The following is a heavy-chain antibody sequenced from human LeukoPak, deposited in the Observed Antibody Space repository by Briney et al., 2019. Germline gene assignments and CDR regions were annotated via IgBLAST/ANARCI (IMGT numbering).Heavy chain of an antibody. Sequence: NPGGSLRHSPAASGFTLRVSYMTRVRQAPGKRVEWVAHISGSGDDINYSDSAKGRFTISRDNAKNSLYLQMSSLRVEDTAVYYCARLHVKFYCSGGSCYPGHWGQGTLVTVSS. D-gene: IGHD2-15*01. CDR2: ISGSGDDI. V-gene: IGHV3-11*01. CDR1: GFTLRVSY. J-gene: IGHJ4*02. CDR3: ARLHVKFYCSGGSCYPGH.